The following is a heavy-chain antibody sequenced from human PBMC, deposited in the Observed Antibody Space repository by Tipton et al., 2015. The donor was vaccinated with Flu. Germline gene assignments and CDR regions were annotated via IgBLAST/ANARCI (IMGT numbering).Heavy chain of an antibody. D-gene: IGHD7-27*01. Sequence: TLSLTCTVSGGSIDNYYWTWIRQPAGKGLEWIGRIYSTGSTNYNPSLTGRVTVSIDTSANQISLKANSVTAADTAVYYCARVFWGYALDHWGQGRLVTVSS. CDR1: GGSIDNYY. V-gene: IGHV4-4*07. CDR2: IYSTGST. CDR3: ARVFWGYALDH. J-gene: IGHJ4*02.